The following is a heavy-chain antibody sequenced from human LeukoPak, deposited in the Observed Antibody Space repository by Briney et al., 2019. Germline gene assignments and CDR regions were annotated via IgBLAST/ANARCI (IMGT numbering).Heavy chain of an antibody. V-gene: IGHV5-51*01. CDR1: GYSFISYW. D-gene: IGHD2-15*01. CDR2: NYPGDSDT. Sequence: GESLKISCKGSGYSFISYWIGWVRQMPGKGLEWMGINYPGDSDTRYSPSFQGQVTISADKSISTAYLQWSSLKASDTAMYYCARHSLVLAAARHNYYGMDVWGQGTTVTVSS. CDR3: ARHSLVLAAARHNYYGMDV. J-gene: IGHJ6*02.